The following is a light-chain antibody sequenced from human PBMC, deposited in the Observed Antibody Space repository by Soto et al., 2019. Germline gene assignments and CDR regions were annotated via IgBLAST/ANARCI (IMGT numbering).Light chain of an antibody. CDR2: DVT. V-gene: IGLV2-11*01. CDR1: SNNVGGYNY. CDR3: CSYAETYTWI. J-gene: IGLJ2*01. Sequence: QSALTQPRSVSGSPGQSVTISCTGASNNVGGYNYVSWYQHHPGKVPQLIIYDVTKRPSGVPDRFSGSKSGNTASLTISGLQVEDEADYYCCSYAETYTWIFGGGTKVTVL.